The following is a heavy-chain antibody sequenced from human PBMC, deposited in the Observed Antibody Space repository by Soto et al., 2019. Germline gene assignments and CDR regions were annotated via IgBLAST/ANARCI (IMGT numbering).Heavy chain of an antibody. CDR1: GGSISSGY. CDR3: ARLYYAGSPYYPPGY. V-gene: IGHV4-4*08. CDR2: IYLGGSI. D-gene: IGHD3-22*01. Sequence: PSETLSLTCSVSGGSISSGYWTWIRHPPGKGLEWIGYIYLGGSINYNPSLKSRVTISVDASKNQFSLKLTSVTAADTAVYFCARLYYAGSPYYPPGYWGQGTLVTVSS. J-gene: IGHJ4*02.